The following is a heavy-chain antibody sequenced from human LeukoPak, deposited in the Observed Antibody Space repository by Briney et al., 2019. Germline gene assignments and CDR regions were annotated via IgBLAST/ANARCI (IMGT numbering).Heavy chain of an antibody. CDR2: IRNDGSNK. Sequence: PGGSLRLSCAASGFTFTIYGMHWVRQAPGKGLEWVAFIRNDGSNKYYADSVKGRFIISRDNSKNTLYLQMNSLRAEDTAVYYCAKLYRSATIAMIEDFDYWGQGTLVTVSS. CDR3: AKLYRSATIAMIEDFDY. V-gene: IGHV3-30*02. J-gene: IGHJ4*02. CDR1: GFTFTIYG. D-gene: IGHD3-22*01.